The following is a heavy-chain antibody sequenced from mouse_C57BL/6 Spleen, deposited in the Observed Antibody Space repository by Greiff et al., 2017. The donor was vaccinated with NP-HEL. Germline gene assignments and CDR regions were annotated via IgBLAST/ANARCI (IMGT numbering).Heavy chain of an antibody. CDR3: ARRGTTAPFDF. Sequence: EVHLVESGGDLVKPGGSLKLSCAASGFTFSSYGMSWVRQTPDKRLEWVATISSGGSYTYYPDSVKGRFTISRDNAKNTLYLQMSSLKSEDTAMYYCARRGTTAPFDFWGQGTTLTVSS. CDR2: ISSGGSYT. CDR1: GFTFSSYG. D-gene: IGHD1-2*01. V-gene: IGHV5-6*01. J-gene: IGHJ2*01.